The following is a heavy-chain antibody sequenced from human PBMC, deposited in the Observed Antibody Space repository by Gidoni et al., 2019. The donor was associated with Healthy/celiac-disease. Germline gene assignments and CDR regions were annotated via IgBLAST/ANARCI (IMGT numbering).Heavy chain of an antibody. CDR1: GGTFSSYA. Sequence: QVQRGQSGEEVKKPGASVKVSCKASGGTFSSYASSWVRQAPGQGLAWMGGIIPIFGTANYAQKFQGRVTIPADESTSTAYMELSSLRSEDTAVYYCARSDPDYYDSSGTDYWGQGPLVTVSS. D-gene: IGHD3-22*01. J-gene: IGHJ4*02. CDR3: ARSDPDYYDSSGTDY. CDR2: IIPIFGTA. V-gene: IGHV1-69*01.